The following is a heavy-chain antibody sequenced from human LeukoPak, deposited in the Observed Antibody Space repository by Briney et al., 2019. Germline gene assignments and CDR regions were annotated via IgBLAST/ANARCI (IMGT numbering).Heavy chain of an antibody. V-gene: IGHV3-74*01. CDR1: GFTVRGYW. CDR3: ARVEGPNYYFYGMDV. J-gene: IGHJ6*02. Sequence: GGSLRLSCAAAGFTVRGYWMHWVRQAPGKGLVWVSRINSDGSTTTYADSVRGRFTISRDNAKNTLYLQMNSLGAEDTAVYYCARVEGPNYYFYGMDVWGQGTTVTVFS. D-gene: IGHD2-8*01. CDR2: INSDGSTT.